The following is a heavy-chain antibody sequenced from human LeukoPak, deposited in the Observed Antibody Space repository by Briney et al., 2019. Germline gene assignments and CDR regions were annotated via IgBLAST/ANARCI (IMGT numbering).Heavy chain of an antibody. V-gene: IGHV1-18*01. J-gene: IGHJ4*02. CDR3: ARVGYDSSGYYFSSGGYYFDY. CDR2: ISAYNGNT. CDR1: GYTFTSYG. D-gene: IGHD3-22*01. Sequence: GASVTVSCKASGYTFTSYGISWVRQAPGQGLEWMGWISAYNGNTNYAQKLQGRVTMTTDTSTSTAYMELRSLRSDDTAVYYCARVGYDSSGYYFSSGGYYFDYWGQGTLVTVSS.